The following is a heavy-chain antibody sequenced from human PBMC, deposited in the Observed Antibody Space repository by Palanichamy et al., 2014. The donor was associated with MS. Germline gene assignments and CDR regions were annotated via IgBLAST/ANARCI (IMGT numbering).Heavy chain of an antibody. J-gene: IGHJ2*01. CDR2: ISGSGGST. Sequence: EVQLVESGGGLVQPGGSPRLSCAASGFTFSSYAMSWVRQAPGKGLEWVSSISGSGGSTYYADSVKGRFTISRDNSKNTLYLQMNTLRAEDTAVYYCAKPQWLDYYWHFDLWGRGTLVTVSS. V-gene: IGHV3-23*04. CDR1: GFTFSSYA. CDR3: AKPQWLDYYWHFDL. D-gene: IGHD6-19*01.